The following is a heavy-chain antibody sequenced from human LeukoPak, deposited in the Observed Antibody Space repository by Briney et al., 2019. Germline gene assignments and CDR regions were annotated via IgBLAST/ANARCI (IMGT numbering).Heavy chain of an antibody. CDR1: GFTFSSYG. J-gene: IGHJ6*03. Sequence: GGSLRLSCAASGFTFSSYGMHWVRQAPGKGLEWVAFIRYDGSKKYYTDSVQGRFTISRDNSRNTLYLQMNSLRAEDTALYYCAKGITLVRGSTPYYYMDVWGKGTTVTISS. CDR2: IRYDGSKK. D-gene: IGHD3-10*01. CDR3: AKGITLVRGSTPYYYMDV. V-gene: IGHV3-30*02.